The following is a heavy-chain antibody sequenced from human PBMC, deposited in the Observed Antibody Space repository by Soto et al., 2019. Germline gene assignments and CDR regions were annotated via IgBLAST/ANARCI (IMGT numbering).Heavy chain of an antibody. CDR3: AREGGGAIPLGY. Sequence: QVQLVQSGPEVKKPGASVKVSCKASGYTFTNYGFNWVRQAPGQGLEWMGWISAYNGHTKYSQMLQGRVTTPTDTSASTAYMELRSLTADDAAVYYCAREGGGAIPLGYWGQGTLVTVSS. D-gene: IGHD2-2*01. V-gene: IGHV1-18*01. CDR2: ISAYNGHT. CDR1: GYTFTNYG. J-gene: IGHJ4*02.